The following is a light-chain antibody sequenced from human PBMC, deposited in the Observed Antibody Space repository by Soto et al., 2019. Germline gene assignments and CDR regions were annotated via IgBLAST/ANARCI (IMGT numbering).Light chain of an antibody. J-gene: IGLJ1*01. V-gene: IGLV1-44*01. CDR1: SSHIGANT. Sequence: SLLTQPPPPSWAPGERGTISFSGSSSHIGANTVNWYQQLPGTAPKLLISNNDQRPSGVPDRFSGSKSGTSASLAISGLQSEDDADYYCAAWDDSLYGRVFGGGTKVTVL. CDR3: AAWDDSLYGRV. CDR2: NND.